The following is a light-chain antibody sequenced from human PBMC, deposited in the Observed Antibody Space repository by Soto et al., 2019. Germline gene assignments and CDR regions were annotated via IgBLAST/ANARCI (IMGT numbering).Light chain of an antibody. CDR3: HQSGSSPRT. J-gene: IGKJ1*01. Sequence: EIVLTQSPGTLSLSPGERATLSCRASQSLSSTYLAWYQQKPGQAPRLLIYGASVRATGTPDRFSGSASGADFTLTISRLEPEDFAVYYCHQSGSSPRTFGQGTKVEIK. CDR1: QSLSSTY. V-gene: IGKV3-20*01. CDR2: GAS.